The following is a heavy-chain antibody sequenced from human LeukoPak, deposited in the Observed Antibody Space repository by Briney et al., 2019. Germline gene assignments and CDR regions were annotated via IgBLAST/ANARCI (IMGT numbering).Heavy chain of an antibody. V-gene: IGHV4-59*11. CDR3: ARDPTTVTKGFDI. J-gene: IGHJ3*02. CDR2: INYSGNT. Sequence: KPSETLPLTCTVSGGSISSHYWTWIRQPPGKGLEWIGYINYSGNTNYNPSLKSRVTMSVDTSKNQFSLKLRSVTAADTAVYYCARDPTTVTKGFDIWGQGTMVTVSS. D-gene: IGHD4-17*01. CDR1: GGSISSHY.